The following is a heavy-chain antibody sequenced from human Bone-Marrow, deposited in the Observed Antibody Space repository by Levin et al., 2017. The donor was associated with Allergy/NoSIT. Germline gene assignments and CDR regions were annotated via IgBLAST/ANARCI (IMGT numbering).Heavy chain of an antibody. CDR1: GYSFADKW. D-gene: IGHD3-10*01. Sequence: NLGESLKISCKASGYSFADKWIGWVRQMPGKGLEWMGIIYPGDSDTRYSPSFQGQVTMSADKSISTASLHWSSLKASDTAIYYCVRLLGRITVLQGGYFDYWGQGTLVTVSS. CDR3: VRLLGRITVLQGGYFDY. V-gene: IGHV5-51*01. J-gene: IGHJ4*02. CDR2: IYPGDSDT.